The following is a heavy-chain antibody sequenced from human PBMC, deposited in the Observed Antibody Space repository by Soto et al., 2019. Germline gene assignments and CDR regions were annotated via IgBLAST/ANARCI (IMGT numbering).Heavy chain of an antibody. V-gene: IGHV3-53*01. CDR2: MYSGGTPT. D-gene: IGHD1-26*01. CDR1: GFTVSDNY. CDR3: ARGVPVGAIGRFYFDS. J-gene: IGHJ4*02. Sequence: EVQLVESGGGLIQPGGSLRLSCAASGFTVSDNYMTWVRQAPGKGLEWVSVMYSGGTPTSYADSVKGRFTVSRDSSKNTVSLQLDSLRAEDAAVYYCARGVPVGAIGRFYFDSWGQGTLVTVSS.